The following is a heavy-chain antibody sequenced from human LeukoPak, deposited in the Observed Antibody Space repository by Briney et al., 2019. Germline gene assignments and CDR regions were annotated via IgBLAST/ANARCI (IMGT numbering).Heavy chain of an antibody. Sequence: PSETLSLTCTVSGGSITSRYDYWGWIRQPPGTGLEWIGSMYYSGSTSYNPSLQSRVTISIDTSKNQFSLKLSSVTAADTAVYYCARDNDFWSGYYSFDFWGRGTLVTVSS. J-gene: IGHJ4*02. CDR2: MYYSGST. V-gene: IGHV4-39*07. CDR3: ARDNDFWSGYYSFDF. D-gene: IGHD3-3*01. CDR1: GGSITSRYDY.